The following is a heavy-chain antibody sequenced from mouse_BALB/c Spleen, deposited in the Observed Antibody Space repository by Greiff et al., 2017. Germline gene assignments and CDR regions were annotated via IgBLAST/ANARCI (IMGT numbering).Heavy chain of an antibody. D-gene: IGHD1-1*01. J-gene: IGHJ4*01. Sequence: EVQLQQSGAELVRSGASVKLSCTASGFNIKDYYMHWVKQRPEQGLEWIGWIDPENGDTEYAPKFQGKATMTADTSSNTAYLQLSSLTSEDTAVYYCNAPITTVVAPYAMDYWGQGTSVTVSS. CDR3: NAPITTVVAPYAMDY. CDR1: GFNIKDYY. V-gene: IGHV14-4*02. CDR2: IDPENGDT.